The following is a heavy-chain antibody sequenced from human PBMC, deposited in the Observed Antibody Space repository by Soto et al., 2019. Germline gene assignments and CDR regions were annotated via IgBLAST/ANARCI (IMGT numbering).Heavy chain of an antibody. Sequence: VASVKVSCKASGYTFTSYYMHWVRQAPGQGLEWMGIINPSGGSTSYAQKFQGRVTMTRDTSTSTVYMELSSLRSEDTAVYYCARAGIGFYYDSSGYPFDYWGQGTLVTVSS. CDR3: ARAGIGFYYDSSGYPFDY. J-gene: IGHJ4*02. D-gene: IGHD3-22*01. CDR2: INPSGGST. V-gene: IGHV1-46*01. CDR1: GYTFTSYY.